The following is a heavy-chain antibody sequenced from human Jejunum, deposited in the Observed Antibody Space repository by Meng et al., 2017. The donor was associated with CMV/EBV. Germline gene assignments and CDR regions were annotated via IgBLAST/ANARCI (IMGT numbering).Heavy chain of an antibody. CDR2: FYTRGST. Sequence: LTCTVSGDSSSVGNYYWSWIRQPAGKGLEWVGRFYTRGSTHYNAALKGRVTVSVDTSKNQFSLQLTSVTDADTAVYYCARNEDGYFDYWGQGILVTVSS. V-gene: IGHV4-61*02. D-gene: IGHD1-1*01. CDR3: ARNEDGYFDY. CDR1: GDSSSVGNYY. J-gene: IGHJ4*02.